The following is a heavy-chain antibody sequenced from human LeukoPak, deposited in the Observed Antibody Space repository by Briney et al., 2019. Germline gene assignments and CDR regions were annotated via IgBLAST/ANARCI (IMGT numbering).Heavy chain of an antibody. D-gene: IGHD2-15*01. CDR3: AREVWGGGSAGLDY. V-gene: IGHV4-59*01. Sequence: SETLSLTCTVSGGSISSYYWSWIRQPPGKGLEWIGYIYYSGSTNYNPSLKSRVTISVDTSKNQFSLKLSSVTAADTAVYYCAREVWGGGSAGLDYWGQGTLVTVSS. J-gene: IGHJ4*02. CDR2: IYYSGST. CDR1: GGSISSYY.